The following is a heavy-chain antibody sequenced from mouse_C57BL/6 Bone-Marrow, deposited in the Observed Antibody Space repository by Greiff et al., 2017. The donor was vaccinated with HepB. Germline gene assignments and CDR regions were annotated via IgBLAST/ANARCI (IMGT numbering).Heavy chain of an antibody. D-gene: IGHD2-3*01. V-gene: IGHV1-15*01. CDR1: GYTFTDYE. CDR2: IDPETGGT. J-gene: IGHJ3*01. CDR3: TRAGDGYYSFAY. Sequence: VQLQQSGAELVRPGASVTLSCKASGYTFTDYEMHWVKQTTVHGLEWIGAIDPETGGTAYNQKFKGKAILTADKSSSTAYMELRSLTSEDSAVYYCTRAGDGYYSFAYWGQGTLVTVSA.